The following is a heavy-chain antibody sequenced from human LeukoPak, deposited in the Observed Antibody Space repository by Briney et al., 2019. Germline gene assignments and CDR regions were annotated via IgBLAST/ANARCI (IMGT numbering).Heavy chain of an antibody. Sequence: PGGSLRLSRAASGFTFSSYWMSWVRQAPGKGLEWVANIKQDGSEKYYVDSVKGRFTISRDNAKNSLYLQMNSLRAEDTAVYYCAKQLGYCSDGSCYFPYWGQGTLVTVSS. CDR3: AKQLGYCSDGSCYFPY. CDR1: GFTFSSYW. V-gene: IGHV3-7*01. D-gene: IGHD2-15*01. J-gene: IGHJ4*02. CDR2: IKQDGSEK.